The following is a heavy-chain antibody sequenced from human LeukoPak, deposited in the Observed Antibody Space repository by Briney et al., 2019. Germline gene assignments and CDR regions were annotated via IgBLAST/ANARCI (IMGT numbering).Heavy chain of an antibody. V-gene: IGHV3-30*02. D-gene: IGHD3-10*01. Sequence: GGSLRLSCAASGFTFSSYGMHWVRQAPGKGLEWVAFIRYDGSNKYYADSVKGRFTISRDNSKNTLYLQMNSLRAEDTAVYYCAVRPMVRGVTTTLDIWGQGTMVTVSS. J-gene: IGHJ3*02. CDR1: GFTFSSYG. CDR3: AVRPMVRGVTTTLDI. CDR2: IRYDGSNK.